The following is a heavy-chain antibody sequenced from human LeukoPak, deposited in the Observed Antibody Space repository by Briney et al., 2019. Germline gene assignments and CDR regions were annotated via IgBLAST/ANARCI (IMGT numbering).Heavy chain of an antibody. CDR1: GGSISSSSYY. Sequence: SETLSLTYTVSGGSISSSSYYWGWIRQPPGKGLEWIGSIYYSGSTYYNPSLKSRVTISVDTSKNQFSLKLSSVTAADTAVYYCARDGAQYQLLNLDWFDPWGQGTLVTVSS. D-gene: IGHD2-2*01. CDR2: IYYSGST. J-gene: IGHJ5*02. CDR3: ARDGAQYQLLNLDWFDP. V-gene: IGHV4-39*07.